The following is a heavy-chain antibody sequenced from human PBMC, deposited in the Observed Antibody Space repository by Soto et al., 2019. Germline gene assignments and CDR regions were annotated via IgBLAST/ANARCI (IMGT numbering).Heavy chain of an antibody. CDR2: INHSGST. D-gene: IGHD3-16*01. CDR3: ASRGGGTPAHV. V-gene: IGHV4-34*01. CDR1: GGSFSGYY. J-gene: IGHJ6*02. Sequence: QVQLQQWGAGLLKPSETLSLTCAVYGGSFSGYYWSWIRQPPGKGLEWIGEINHSGSTNYNPSLTGTVLISVDPAQNHFSLQLSSVTAAATAVYYWASRGGGTPAHVWGQGTTVTVSS.